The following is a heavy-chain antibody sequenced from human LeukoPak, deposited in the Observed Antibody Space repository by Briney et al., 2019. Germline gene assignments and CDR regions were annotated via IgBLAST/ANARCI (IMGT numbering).Heavy chain of an antibody. Sequence: PGGSLRLSCAASGFTFSSYEMNWVRQAPGKGLEWISYISSSGSTIYYADSVKGRFTISRGNAKNSLYLQMNSLRAEDTAVYYCARGFLTSGDYAWGQGTLVTVSS. CDR2: ISSSGSTI. CDR3: ARGFLTSGDYA. J-gene: IGHJ5*02. CDR1: GFTFSSYE. D-gene: IGHD4-17*01. V-gene: IGHV3-48*03.